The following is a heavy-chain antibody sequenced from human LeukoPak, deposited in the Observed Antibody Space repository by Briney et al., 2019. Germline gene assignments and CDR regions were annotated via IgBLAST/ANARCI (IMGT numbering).Heavy chain of an antibody. V-gene: IGHV4-59*12. D-gene: IGHD6-13*01. CDR3: AGGGYAAAGSGY. Sequence: SETLSLTCTVSGGSISSYYWSWIRQPPGKGLEWIGYIYYSGSTNYNPSLKSRVTISVDTSKNQFSLKLSSVTAADTAVYYCAGGGYAAAGSGYWGQGTLVTVSS. J-gene: IGHJ4*02. CDR1: GGSISSYY. CDR2: IYYSGST.